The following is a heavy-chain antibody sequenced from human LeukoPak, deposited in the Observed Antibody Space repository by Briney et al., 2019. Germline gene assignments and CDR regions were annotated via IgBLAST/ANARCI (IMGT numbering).Heavy chain of an antibody. CDR1: GFTFSDYY. V-gene: IGHV3-11*01. D-gene: IGHD3-10*01. J-gene: IGHJ4*02. CDR2: ISSSGNTI. Sequence: GWSLRLSCAASGFTFSDYYMSWIRQAPGKGLEWVSYISSSGNTIYYADSVKGRFTISRDNAKNSLYVQMNSLRAEDTAVYYCAKDLPTDYYGSGSYAHNYWGQGTLVTVSS. CDR3: AKDLPTDYYGSGSYAHNY.